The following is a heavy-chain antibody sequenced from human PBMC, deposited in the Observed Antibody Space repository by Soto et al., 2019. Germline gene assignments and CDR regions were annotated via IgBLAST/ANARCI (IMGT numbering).Heavy chain of an antibody. Sequence: QITLKESGPALVKPTQTLTLTCTFSGFSLTTNGVGVAWIRQPPGKALEWLALIYWDDDKRYSPSLKSRLTNTQAASKNRVLRTIATMGPEDTATYYCAHRLIVRVGAYFDYWGQGTLVTVSS. CDR1: GFSLTTNGVG. CDR2: IYWDDDK. J-gene: IGHJ4*02. CDR3: AHRLIVRVGAYFDY. V-gene: IGHV2-5*02. D-gene: IGHD1-26*01.